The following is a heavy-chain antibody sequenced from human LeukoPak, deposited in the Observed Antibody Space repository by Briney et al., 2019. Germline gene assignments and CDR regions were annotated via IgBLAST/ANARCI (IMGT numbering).Heavy chain of an antibody. D-gene: IGHD5-12*01. Sequence: PPGRSLRLSCAASGFTFSSYAMHWVRQAPGKGLEWVAVISYDGSNKYYADSVKGRFTISRDNSKNTPYLQMNSLRAEDTAVYYCARSVDIVATIYDYWGQGTLVTVSS. V-gene: IGHV3-30*04. CDR3: ARSVDIVATIYDY. J-gene: IGHJ4*02. CDR2: ISYDGSNK. CDR1: GFTFSSYA.